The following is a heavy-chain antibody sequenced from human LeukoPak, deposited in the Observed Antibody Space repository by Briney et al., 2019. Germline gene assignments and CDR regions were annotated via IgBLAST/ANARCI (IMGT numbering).Heavy chain of an antibody. D-gene: IGHD6-13*01. CDR2: MNPDSGNT. J-gene: IGHJ4*02. CDR1: GYPFTTYD. V-gene: IGHV1-8*01. Sequence: ASVNVSCKASGYPFTTYDINWVRQATGQGLEWMGWMNPDSGNTGYAQKFQCTVTMTTNTSISTANMELSSLRSEDTAVYYCARGLQAAAGTIDYWGQGTLVTVSS. CDR3: ARGLQAAAGTIDY.